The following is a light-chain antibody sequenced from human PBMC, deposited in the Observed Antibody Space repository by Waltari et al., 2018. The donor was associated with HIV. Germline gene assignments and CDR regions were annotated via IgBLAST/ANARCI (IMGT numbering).Light chain of an antibody. Sequence: QSALTPPRSVSRSPGPSVTLSCPAIRSDVGGYNYVSWYQQHPGKAPKLMIFDVSKRPSGVPDRFSGSRSGNTASLTISGLQAEDEADYYCCSYAGSYTYVFGTGTKVTVL. CDR3: CSYAGSYTYV. J-gene: IGLJ1*01. CDR1: RSDVGGYNY. V-gene: IGLV2-11*01. CDR2: DVS.